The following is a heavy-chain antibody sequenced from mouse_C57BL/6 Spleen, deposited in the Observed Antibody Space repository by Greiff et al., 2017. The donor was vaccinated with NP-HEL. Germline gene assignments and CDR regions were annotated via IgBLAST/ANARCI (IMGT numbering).Heavy chain of an antibody. CDR2: IDPSDSYT. CDR1: GYTFTSYW. CDR3: ARGVYYGSREFDY. V-gene: IGHV1-69*01. J-gene: IGHJ2*01. D-gene: IGHD1-1*01. Sequence: QVHVKQPGAELVMPGASVKLSCKASGYTFTSYWMHWVKQRPGQGLEWIGEIDPSDSYTNYNQKFKGKSTLTVDKSSSTAYMQLSSLTSEDSAVYYCARGVYYGSREFDYWGQGTTLTVSS.